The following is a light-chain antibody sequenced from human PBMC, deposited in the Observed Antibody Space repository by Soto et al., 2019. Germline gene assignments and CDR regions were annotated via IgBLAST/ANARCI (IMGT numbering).Light chain of an antibody. V-gene: IGLV2-14*01. CDR1: SSDIGAYDY. CDR2: AVN. J-gene: IGLJ1*01. Sequence: QSALTQPASLSGSPGQSITISCTGTSSDIGAYDYVSWFQQHPGKAPKLMISAVNNRPSGVSNRFSGSKSGNTAYLTISGLQDEDDAEYFCLSITNTSTHVFGTGTKLTVL. CDR3: LSITNTSTHV.